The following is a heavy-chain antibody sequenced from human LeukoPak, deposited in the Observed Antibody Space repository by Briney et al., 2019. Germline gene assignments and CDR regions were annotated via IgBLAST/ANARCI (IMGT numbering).Heavy chain of an antibody. J-gene: IGHJ4*02. D-gene: IGHD3-10*01. CDR3: ARSWVTPRFGYYFDY. CDR2: IRYDGSNK. CDR1: GFTFSSYG. V-gene: IGHV3-33*01. Sequence: PGGSLRLSCAASGFTFSSYGMHWVRQAPGKGLEWVALIRYDGSNKYYADSVKGRFTISRDNAKNSLYLQMKSLRAEDTAVYYCARSWVTPRFGYYFDYWGQGTLVTVSS.